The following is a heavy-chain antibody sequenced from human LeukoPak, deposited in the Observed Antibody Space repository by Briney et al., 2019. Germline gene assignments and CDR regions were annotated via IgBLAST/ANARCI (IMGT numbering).Heavy chain of an antibody. J-gene: IGHJ4*02. CDR3: ASGYYDFWSGYSYYFDY. V-gene: IGHV4-30-4*01. CDR2: IYYSGST. CDR1: GGSISSGDYY. D-gene: IGHD3-3*01. Sequence: PSETLSLTCTVSGGSISSGDYYWSWIRQPPGKGLEWIGYIYYSGSTYYNPSLKSRVTISVDTSKNQFSLKLSSMTAADTAVYYCASGYYDFWSGYSYYFDYWGLGTLVTVSS.